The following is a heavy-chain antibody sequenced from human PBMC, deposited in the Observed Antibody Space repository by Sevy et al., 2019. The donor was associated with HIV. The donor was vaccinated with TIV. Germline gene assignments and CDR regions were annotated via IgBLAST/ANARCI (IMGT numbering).Heavy chain of an antibody. D-gene: IGHD3-22*01. CDR2: IWYGGSNK. V-gene: IGHV3-33*01. Sequence: GGSLRLSCAASGFTFSSYGMHWVRQAPGKGLEWVAVIWYGGSNKYYADSVKGRFTISRDNSKNTLYLQMNSLRAEDTAVYYCAMNYYDSSGSSFFFDYWGQGTLVTVSS. J-gene: IGHJ4*02. CDR3: AMNYYDSSGSSFFFDY. CDR1: GFTFSSYG.